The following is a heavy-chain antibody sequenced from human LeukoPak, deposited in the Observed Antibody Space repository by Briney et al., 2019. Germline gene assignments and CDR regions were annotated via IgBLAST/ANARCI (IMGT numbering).Heavy chain of an antibody. J-gene: IGHJ2*01. D-gene: IGHD2-15*01. CDR1: GFTFSSYG. CDR3: ARDNSRCSGGSCYTVPWYFDL. CDR2: IWYDGSNK. V-gene: IGHV3-33*01. Sequence: GGSLRLSCAASGFTFSSYGMHWVRQAPGKGLEGVAVIWYDGSNKYYADSVKGRFTISRDNSKNTLYLQMNSLRAEDTAVYYCARDNSRCSGGSCYTVPWYFDLWGRGTLVTVSS.